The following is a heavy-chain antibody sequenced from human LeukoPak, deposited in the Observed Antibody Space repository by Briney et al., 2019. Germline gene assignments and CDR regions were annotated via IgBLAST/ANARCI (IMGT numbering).Heavy chain of an antibody. J-gene: IGHJ4*02. CDR3: ATDAWGYYDSSGYYRQADY. Sequence: GASVKVSCKTSGYAFTGYYMHWVRQAPGQGLEWMGWINPNSGGTNYAQKFQGRVTMTRDTSITTAYVELSRLRSDDTAVYYCATDAWGYYDSSGYYRQADYWGQGTLVTVSS. V-gene: IGHV1-2*02. CDR2: INPNSGGT. D-gene: IGHD3-22*01. CDR1: GYAFTGYY.